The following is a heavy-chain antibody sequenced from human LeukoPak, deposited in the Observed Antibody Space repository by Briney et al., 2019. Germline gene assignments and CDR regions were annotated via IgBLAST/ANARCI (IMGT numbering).Heavy chain of an antibody. V-gene: IGHV1-69*04. CDR1: GGTFSSYA. CDR3: ARDGCSGGSCYQVY. CDR2: IIPILDIA. Sequence: ASVTVSCKASGGTFSSYAISWVRQAPGQGLEWMGRIIPILDIANYAQKFKGRVTITADKSTSTAYMELSSLRSEDTAVYYCARDGCSGGSCYQVYWGQGTLVTVSS. J-gene: IGHJ4*02. D-gene: IGHD2-15*01.